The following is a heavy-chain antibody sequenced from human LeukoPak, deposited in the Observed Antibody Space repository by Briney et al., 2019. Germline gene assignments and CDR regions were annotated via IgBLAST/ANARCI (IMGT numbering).Heavy chain of an antibody. Sequence: GGALRLSCAVSGFTVSTNYMSWVRQAPGKGLEWVSVIYSGGDTHYANSMKGRFTVSRDNSKNALYLQMNSLRAEDTAVYYCARGGGGGNPFDYWGQGTLVTV. CDR3: ARGGGGGNPFDY. CDR1: GFTVSTNY. D-gene: IGHD1-14*01. J-gene: IGHJ4*02. V-gene: IGHV3-53*01. CDR2: IYSGGDT.